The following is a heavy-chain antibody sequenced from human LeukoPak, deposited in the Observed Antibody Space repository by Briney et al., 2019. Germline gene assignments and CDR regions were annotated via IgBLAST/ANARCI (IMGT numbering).Heavy chain of an antibody. J-gene: IGHJ4*02. CDR3: ATGRWGVDY. D-gene: IGHD3-16*01. Sequence: PSETLSLTCTVSGGSISSYYWSWIRQPPGKGLEWIGYIYYSGNTNYNPSLKGRVAISVDTSKNQLSLKLSSVTAADTAVYYCATGRWGVDYWGQGTLVTVSS. V-gene: IGHV4-59*08. CDR2: IYYSGNT. CDR1: GGSISSYY.